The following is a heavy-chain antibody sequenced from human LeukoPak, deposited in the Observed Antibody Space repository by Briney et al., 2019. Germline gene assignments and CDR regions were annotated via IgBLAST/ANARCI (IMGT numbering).Heavy chain of an antibody. CDR2: IYHSGST. Sequence: SETLSLTCAVSGYSISSGYYWGWIRQPPGKGLEWIGSIYHSGSTYYNPSLKSRVTISVDTSKNQFSLKLSSVTAADTAVYYCSSVVVVPAALVWDAFDIWGQGTMVTVSS. J-gene: IGHJ3*02. V-gene: IGHV4-38-2*01. CDR3: SSVVVVPAALVWDAFDI. CDR1: GYSISSGYY. D-gene: IGHD2-2*01.